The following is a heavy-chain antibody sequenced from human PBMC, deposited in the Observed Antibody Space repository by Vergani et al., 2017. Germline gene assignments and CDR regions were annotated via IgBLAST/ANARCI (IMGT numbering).Heavy chain of an antibody. CDR1: GFSFSIYG. D-gene: IGHD2-2*01. CDR3: ARAEYQLPYHY. CDR2: ISGSSSDI. Sequence: EVQLVESGGGLVQPGGSLTLSCAASGFSFSIYGMNWVRQAPGKGLEWVSYISGSSSDISYADSVKGRFTISRDNAKNSLYLQMNSLGAEDTALYYCARAEYQLPYHYWGQGTLVTVSS. V-gene: IGHV3-48*01. J-gene: IGHJ4*02.